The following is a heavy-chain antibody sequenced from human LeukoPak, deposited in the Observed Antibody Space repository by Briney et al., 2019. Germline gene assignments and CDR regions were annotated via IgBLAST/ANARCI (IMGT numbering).Heavy chain of an antibody. D-gene: IGHD6-19*01. Sequence: SETLSLTCAVSGYSISSGYYWGWIRQPPGKGLEWIGSIYQSGSTYYNPSLKSRVTISVDTSKNQFSLKLSSVTAADTAVYYCATTSPIAVAGTGYDYWGQETLVTVSS. V-gene: IGHV4-38-2*01. CDR1: GYSISSGYY. J-gene: IGHJ4*02. CDR2: IYQSGST. CDR3: ATTSPIAVAGTGYDY.